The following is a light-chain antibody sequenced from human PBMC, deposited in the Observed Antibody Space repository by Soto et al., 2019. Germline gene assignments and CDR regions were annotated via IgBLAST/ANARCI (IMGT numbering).Light chain of an antibody. V-gene: IGKV3-11*01. CDR1: QSVSGF. CDR3: QQYNIWPQT. J-gene: IGKJ1*01. CDR2: DAS. Sequence: EIVLTQSPGTLSLSPGERATLSCSADQSVSGFLGWYQQKLGRAPRLLIYDASNRATGIPARFSGSGSGTDFTLTISSLQSEDFAIYFCQQYNIWPQTFGQGTKVDI.